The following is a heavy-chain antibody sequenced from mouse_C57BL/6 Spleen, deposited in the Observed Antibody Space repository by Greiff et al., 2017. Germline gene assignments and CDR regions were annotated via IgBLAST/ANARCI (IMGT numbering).Heavy chain of an antibody. J-gene: IGHJ1*03. CDR3: ARLYGNYVWYFDV. V-gene: IGHV7-3*01. D-gene: IGHD2-1*01. CDR2: IRNKANGYTT. CDR1: GFTFTDYY. Sequence: EVHLVESGGGLVQPGGSLSLSCAASGFTFTDYYMSWVRQPPGKALEWLGFIRNKANGYTTEYSASVKGRFTISRDNSQSILYPQMNALRAEDSATYYCARLYGNYVWYFDVWGTGTTVTVSS.